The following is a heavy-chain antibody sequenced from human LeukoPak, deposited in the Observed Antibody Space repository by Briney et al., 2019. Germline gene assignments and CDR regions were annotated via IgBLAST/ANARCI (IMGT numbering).Heavy chain of an antibody. Sequence: GGPLRLSCAASGFTFKDYWMHWVRQVPGKGLVWVARIISDGSSASYADSVKGRFTMSRDNAKNTLYLQMNSLRAEDTAVYYCARDSSTYAGPPDYWGQGTLVTVSS. CDR1: GFTFKDYW. D-gene: IGHD2-2*01. CDR3: ARDSSTYAGPPDY. J-gene: IGHJ4*02. V-gene: IGHV3-74*01. CDR2: IISDGSSA.